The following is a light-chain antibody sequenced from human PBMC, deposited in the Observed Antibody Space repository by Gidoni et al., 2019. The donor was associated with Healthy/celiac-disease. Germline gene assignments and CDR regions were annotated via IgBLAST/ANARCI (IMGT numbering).Light chain of an antibody. CDR2: DVS. Sequence: QSALTHRASVSGSPVQSITISCTGTSSDVGGYNYVSWYQQHPGKAPKLMIYDVSHRPSGVSNRFSGSKSGNTASLTTSGLRAEDEADYYCSQSPSSSTVVFGGGTKLTVL. V-gene: IGLV2-14*03. CDR1: SSDVGGYNY. J-gene: IGLJ2*01. CDR3: SQSPSSSTVV.